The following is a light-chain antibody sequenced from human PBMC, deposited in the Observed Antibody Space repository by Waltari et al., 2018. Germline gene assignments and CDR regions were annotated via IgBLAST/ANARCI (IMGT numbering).Light chain of an antibody. CDR3: QHYNTYPFT. V-gene: IGKV1-5*03. CDR1: QGISSW. CDR2: KAS. Sequence: DIQMTQSPSTLSASVGDRVTIPCRASQGISSWLAWYQQQPGKAPKVLIYKASSLESGVPSRFSGSGSGTEFTLTISSLQPDDFATYYCQHYNTYPFTFGPGTKVDIK. J-gene: IGKJ3*01.